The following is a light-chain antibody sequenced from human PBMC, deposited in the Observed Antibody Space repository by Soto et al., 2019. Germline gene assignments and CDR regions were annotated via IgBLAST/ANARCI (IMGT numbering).Light chain of an antibody. CDR2: EVS. CDR3: SSYAGSDNFVV. CDR1: SSDVGGYNY. J-gene: IGLJ2*01. Sequence: QSALTQPPSASGSPGQSVTISCTGTSSDVGGYNYVSWYQQHPGKAPNLMIYEVSKRTSGVPDRFSGSKSGNTASLTVYGLQAEDEADYYCSSYAGSDNFVVFGGGTKLTVL. V-gene: IGLV2-8*01.